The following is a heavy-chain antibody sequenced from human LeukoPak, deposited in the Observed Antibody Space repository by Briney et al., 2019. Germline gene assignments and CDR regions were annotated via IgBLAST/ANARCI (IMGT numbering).Heavy chain of an antibody. CDR1: GYMFTGYY. Sequence: ASVTVSCKASGYMFTGYYMHWVRQAPGQGLEWMGWINPNSGGTNYAQKFQGGVTMTRDTSISTAYMELSSLRSDDTAVYYCARGYCSGDCFTLFDYWGQGTLVTVSS. V-gene: IGHV1-2*02. J-gene: IGHJ4*02. CDR2: INPNSGGT. CDR3: ARGYCSGDCFTLFDY. D-gene: IGHD2-21*02.